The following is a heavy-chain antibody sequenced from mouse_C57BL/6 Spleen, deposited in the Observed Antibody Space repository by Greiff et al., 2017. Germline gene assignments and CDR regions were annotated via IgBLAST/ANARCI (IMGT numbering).Heavy chain of an antibody. CDR1: GYAFSSSW. Sequence: VQLTQSGPELVKPGASVKISCKASGYAFSSSWMNWVKQRPGKGLEWIGRIYPGDGDTNYNGKFKGKATLTADKSSSTAYMQLSSLTSEDSAVYFCARSGRRDYFDYWGQGTTLTVSS. V-gene: IGHV1-82*01. J-gene: IGHJ2*01. CDR3: ARSGRRDYFDY. CDR2: IYPGDGDT.